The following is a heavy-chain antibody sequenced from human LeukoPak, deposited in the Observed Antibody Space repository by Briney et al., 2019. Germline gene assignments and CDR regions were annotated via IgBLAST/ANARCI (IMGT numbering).Heavy chain of an antibody. V-gene: IGHV3-21*04. J-gene: IGHJ4*02. CDR3: AKSGLNRFDY. Sequence: GGSLRLSCAASGFTFNSYSMNWVRQAPGKGLEWVSSISRSGTYIYYADSMKGRFIISRDNAKNSLYLQMNSLRAEDTAVYYCAKSGLNRFDYWGQGTLVTVSS. CDR2: ISRSGTYI. D-gene: IGHD2-15*01. CDR1: GFTFNSYS.